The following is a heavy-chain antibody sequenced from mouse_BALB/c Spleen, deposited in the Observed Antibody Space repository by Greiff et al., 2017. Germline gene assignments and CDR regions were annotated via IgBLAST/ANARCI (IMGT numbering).Heavy chain of an antibody. CDR2: ISSGSSTI. J-gene: IGHJ4*01. CDR1: GFTFSSFG. CDR3: ARWRRDAMDY. Sequence: VMLVESGGGLVQPGGSRKLSCAASGFTFSSFGMHWVRQAPEKGLEWVAYISSGSSTIYYADTVKGRFTISRDNPKNTLFLQMTSLRSEDTAMYYCARWRRDAMDYWGQGTSVTVSS. V-gene: IGHV5-17*02.